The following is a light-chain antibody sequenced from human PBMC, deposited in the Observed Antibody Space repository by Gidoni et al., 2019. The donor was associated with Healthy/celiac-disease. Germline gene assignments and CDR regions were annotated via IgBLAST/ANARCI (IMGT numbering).Light chain of an antibody. CDR1: QSVSSY. CDR3: QQRSNWPRALT. Sequence: EIVLTQSPATLSLSPGESATLSCRASQSVSSYLAWYQQKPGQAPRLLIYDASNRATGIPARFSGSGSGTDFTLTISSLEPEDFAVYYCQQRSNWPRALTFGGXTKVEIK. J-gene: IGKJ4*01. CDR2: DAS. V-gene: IGKV3-11*01.